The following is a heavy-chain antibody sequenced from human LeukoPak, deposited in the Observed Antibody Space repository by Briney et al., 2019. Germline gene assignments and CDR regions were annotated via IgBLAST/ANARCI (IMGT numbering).Heavy chain of an antibody. CDR3: ARDAAYCGGDCYSDY. J-gene: IGHJ4*02. V-gene: IGHV1-2*02. D-gene: IGHD2-21*02. CDR2: INPNSGGT. CDR1: GYTFTGYY. Sequence: ASVKVSCKASGYTFTGYYMQWVRQAPGQGLEWMGWINPNSGGTNYAQKFQGRVTMTRDTSISTAYMELSRLRSDDTAVYYCARDAAYCGGDCYSDYWGQGTLVTVSS.